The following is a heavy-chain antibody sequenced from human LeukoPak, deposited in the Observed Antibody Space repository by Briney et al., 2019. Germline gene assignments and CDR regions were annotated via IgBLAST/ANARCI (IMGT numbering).Heavy chain of an antibody. Sequence: GESLKISCKGSGYSFTSYWIGWVRQMPGEGLEWMGIIYPGDSDTRYSPSFQGQVTISADKSISTAYLQWSSLKASDTAMYYCARQEYYYGSGSYPFDYWGQGTLVTVSS. D-gene: IGHD3-10*01. CDR3: ARQEYYYGSGSYPFDY. V-gene: IGHV5-51*01. J-gene: IGHJ4*02. CDR1: GYSFTSYW. CDR2: IYPGDSDT.